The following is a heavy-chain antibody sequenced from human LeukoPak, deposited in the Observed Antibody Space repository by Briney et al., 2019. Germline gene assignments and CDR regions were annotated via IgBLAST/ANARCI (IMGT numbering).Heavy chain of an antibody. CDR2: IKQGGREK. J-gene: IGHJ6*03. CDR3: ARENWSSSYYYYYYMDV. CDR1: GFTLSSHW. V-gene: IGHV3-7*01. D-gene: IGHD1-1*01. Sequence: GGSLRLSCAASGFTLSSHWMSWVRPAPGKGLEWVANIKQGGREKYHVGPVKGRFTICRDNAKNSLYLQMNSLRAEDTAVYYCARENWSSSYYYYYYMDVWGKGTTVTVSS.